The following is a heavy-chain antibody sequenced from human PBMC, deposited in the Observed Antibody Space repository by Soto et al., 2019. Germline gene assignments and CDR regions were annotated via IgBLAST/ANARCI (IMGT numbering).Heavy chain of an antibody. Sequence: PSETLSLTCTVSGGSISSYYWSWIRQPPGKGLEWIGYIYYSGSTNYNPSLKSRVTISVDTSKNQFSLKLSSVTAADAAVYYCASSIEGATRFDYWGQGCLFTVSS. V-gene: IGHV4-59*01. CDR3: ASSIEGATRFDY. D-gene: IGHD1-26*01. CDR1: GGSISSYY. CDR2: IYYSGST. J-gene: IGHJ4*02.